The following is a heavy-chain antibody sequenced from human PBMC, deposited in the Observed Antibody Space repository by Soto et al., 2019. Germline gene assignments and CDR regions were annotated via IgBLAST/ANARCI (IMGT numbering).Heavy chain of an antibody. CDR3: ARDPGTDFAGMLDS. Sequence: PSQTLSLTCAISGDSVSSNRAAWNWIRQSPSRGLEWLGRTYYRSKWYYDYAVSVKSRITINPDTSKNQFSLQLNSVTPEDTAVYYCARDPGTDFAGMLDSWGQGTLVTVSS. CDR2: TYYRSKWYY. D-gene: IGHD3-10*01. J-gene: IGHJ5*01. CDR1: GDSVSSNRAA. V-gene: IGHV6-1*01.